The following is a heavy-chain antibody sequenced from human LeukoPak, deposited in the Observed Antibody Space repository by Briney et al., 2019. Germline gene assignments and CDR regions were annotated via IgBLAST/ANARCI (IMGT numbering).Heavy chain of an antibody. CDR2: MNPNSGNT. CDR3: AREETGTYPY. J-gene: IGHJ4*02. D-gene: IGHD1-7*01. CDR1: GYTFTSYE. Sequence: GASVKVSCKASGYTFTSYEINWVRQATGQGLEWMGWMNPNSGNTGYAQKVQGRVTMTRNTSISTAYMELSSLRSEDTAVYYCAREETGTYPYWGQGTLVTVSS. V-gene: IGHV1-8*01.